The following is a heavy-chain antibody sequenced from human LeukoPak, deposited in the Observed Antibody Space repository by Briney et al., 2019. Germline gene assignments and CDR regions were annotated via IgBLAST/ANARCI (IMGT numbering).Heavy chain of an antibody. CDR1: GGSISSYY. CDR3: ARDQGYGMDV. Sequence: SETLSLTCTVSGGSISSYYWSWIRQPPGKGLEWIGYIYYSGSTNYNPSLKSRVTISVDTSKNQFSLNLSSVTAADTAVYYCARDQGYGMDVWGQGTTVTVSS. V-gene: IGHV4-59*01. CDR2: IYYSGST. J-gene: IGHJ6*02.